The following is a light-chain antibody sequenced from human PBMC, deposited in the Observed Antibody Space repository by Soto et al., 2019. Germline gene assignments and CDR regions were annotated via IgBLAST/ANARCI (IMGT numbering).Light chain of an antibody. CDR1: QSLTNNY. Sequence: EIVLTQSPGTLSLSPGERATLSCRASQSLTNNYFAWYQQKPGQAPRLLIYGASSRATGIPDRFSGSGSGTDFTLTISRLEPEDFAVYYCQQYGSSRITFGQGTRLEIK. CDR2: GAS. J-gene: IGKJ5*01. V-gene: IGKV3-20*01. CDR3: QQYGSSRIT.